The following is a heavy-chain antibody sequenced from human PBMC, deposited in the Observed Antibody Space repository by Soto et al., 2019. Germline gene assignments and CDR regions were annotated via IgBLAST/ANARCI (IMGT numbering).Heavy chain of an antibody. J-gene: IGHJ6*02. D-gene: IGHD6-19*01. CDR2: ISGSGGST. CDR1: GFTFSSYA. CDR3: AKLPIAGQWRGYYGMDV. V-gene: IGHV3-23*01. Sequence: EVQLLESGGGLVQPGGSLRLSCAASGFTFSSYAMSWVRQAPGKGLEWVSAISGSGGSTYYADSVKGRFTISRDNSKNTLYLQMNSLRAEDTAVYYCAKLPIAGQWRGYYGMDVWGQGTTVTVSS.